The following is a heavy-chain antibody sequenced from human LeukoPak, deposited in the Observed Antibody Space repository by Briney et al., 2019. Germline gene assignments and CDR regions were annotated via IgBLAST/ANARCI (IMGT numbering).Heavy chain of an antibody. Sequence: GGSLRLSCAASGFTFNSYAMSWVCQAPGKGLEWVSAISGNAGSTYYADSVKGRFTISRDNSKNTLYLQMNSLRADDTAVYYCAKAHVMVIPATINDYWGQGTLVTVSS. CDR3: AKAHVMVIPATINDY. V-gene: IGHV3-23*01. J-gene: IGHJ4*02. CDR1: GFTFNSYA. D-gene: IGHD2-15*01. CDR2: ISGNAGST.